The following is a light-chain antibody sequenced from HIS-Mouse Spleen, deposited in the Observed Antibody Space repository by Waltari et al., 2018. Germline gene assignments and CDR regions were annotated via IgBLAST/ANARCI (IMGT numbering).Light chain of an antibody. Sequence: SYELTQPPSVSVSPGQTARITCSGDALPKKYAYWYQQKSGQAPVLVLYEDSKRPPGIPERFSGSRSGTMATLTISGAQVEDKADYYCYSTDSSGNHRVFGGGTKLTVL. J-gene: IGLJ2*01. V-gene: IGLV3-10*01. CDR1: ALPKKY. CDR2: EDS. CDR3: YSTDSSGNHRV.